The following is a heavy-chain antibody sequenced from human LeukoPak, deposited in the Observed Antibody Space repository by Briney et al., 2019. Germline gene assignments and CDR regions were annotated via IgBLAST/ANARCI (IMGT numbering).Heavy chain of an antibody. CDR1: GFTFSDYY. J-gene: IGHJ4*02. D-gene: IGHD3-3*01. Sequence: KPGGSLTLSCAASGFTFSDYYMSCIRQAPGKGLEWVSYISSNGSTIYYADSVKGRFTISRDNAKNSLYLQMNSLRAEDTAVYYCASPEDFWSGFDYWGQGTLVTVSS. CDR3: ASPEDFWSGFDY. CDR2: ISSNGSTI. V-gene: IGHV3-11*04.